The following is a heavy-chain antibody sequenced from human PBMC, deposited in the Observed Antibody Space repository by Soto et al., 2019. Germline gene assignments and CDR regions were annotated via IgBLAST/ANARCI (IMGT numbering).Heavy chain of an antibody. CDR1: GFTFSSYA. Sequence: GGSLRLSCAASGFTFSSYAMNWDRQAPGKGLEWVSGISGSGGNTYYAASVKGRFTISRDNSKNTLYLQLNSLRAEDTAVYYCAEDRRGGNGWSRFDYWGQGTLVTVSS. D-gene: IGHD6-19*01. V-gene: IGHV3-23*01. CDR2: ISGSGGNT. J-gene: IGHJ4*02. CDR3: AEDRRGGNGWSRFDY.